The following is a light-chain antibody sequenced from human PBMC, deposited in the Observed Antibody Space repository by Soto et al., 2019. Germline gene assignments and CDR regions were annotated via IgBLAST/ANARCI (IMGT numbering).Light chain of an antibody. J-gene: IGLJ1*01. Sequence: QSVLTQPPSASGSPGQSVTISCTGTSNDVGGYNYVSWYQQHPGKAPKLMIYEVNKRPSGVPDHFSGSKSGNTASLTFSGLQGEDEAEYYCSSFAVSNSFVFGTGTKVTVL. V-gene: IGLV2-8*01. CDR1: SNDVGGYNY. CDR2: EVN. CDR3: SSFAVSNSFV.